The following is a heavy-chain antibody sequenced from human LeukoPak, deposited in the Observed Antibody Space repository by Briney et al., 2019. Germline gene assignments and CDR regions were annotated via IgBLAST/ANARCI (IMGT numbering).Heavy chain of an antibody. Sequence: GGSLRLSCAASGFSFSNHGMNWVRQAPGKGLEWLSGVSPPGGGTYYADSVKGRFTISRDDSKNTLSLQMNSLRVEDTAVYYCARDLAWGAFDYWGQGTLVTVSS. CDR2: VSPPGGGT. CDR3: ARDLAWGAFDY. CDR1: GFSFSNHG. J-gene: IGHJ4*02. V-gene: IGHV3-23*01. D-gene: IGHD7-27*01.